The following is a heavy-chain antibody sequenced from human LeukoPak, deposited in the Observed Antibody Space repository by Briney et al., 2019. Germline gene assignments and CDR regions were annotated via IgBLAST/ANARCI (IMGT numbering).Heavy chain of an antibody. CDR3: ARDRGYSYGFRDYYFDY. D-gene: IGHD5-18*01. CDR1: GFTLSSYS. J-gene: IGHJ4*02. CDR2: ISSSSGYI. Sequence: PGGSLRLSCAASGFTLSSYSMNWVRQAPGKGLEWVSSISSSSGYIYYADSVKGRFTISRDNAKNSLYLQMNSLRAEDTAVYYCARDRGYSYGFRDYYFDYWGQGTLVTVSS. V-gene: IGHV3-21*01.